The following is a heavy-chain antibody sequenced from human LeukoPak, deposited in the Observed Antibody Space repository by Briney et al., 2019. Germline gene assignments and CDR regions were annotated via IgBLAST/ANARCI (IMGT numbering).Heavy chain of an antibody. V-gene: IGHV1-2*02. D-gene: IGHD3-10*01. CDR1: GYTFTGYY. CDR3: ARAILWFGAPYYMDV. J-gene: IGHJ6*03. CDR2: INPNSGGT. Sequence: GASVKVSCKASGYTFTGYYMHWVRQAPGQGLEWVGWINPNSGGTNYAQKFQGRVTMTRDTSISTAYMELSRLRSDDTAVYYCARAILWFGAPYYMDVWGKGTTVTVSS.